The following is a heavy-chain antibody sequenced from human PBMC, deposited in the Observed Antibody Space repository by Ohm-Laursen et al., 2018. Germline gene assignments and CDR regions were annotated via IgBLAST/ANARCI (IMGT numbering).Heavy chain of an antibody. J-gene: IGHJ4*02. CDR2: INHSGST. D-gene: IGHD6-19*01. V-gene: IGHV4-34*01. CDR3: ARAAGSSGWYYFDY. CDR1: GGSFSGYS. Sequence: TLSLTCAVYGGSFSGYSWNWIRQPPGKGLEWIGQINHSGSTNYNPSLKSRVTMSVDTSRNQFSLKLSSVTAADTAVYYCARAAGSSGWYYFDYWGQGTLVTVSS.